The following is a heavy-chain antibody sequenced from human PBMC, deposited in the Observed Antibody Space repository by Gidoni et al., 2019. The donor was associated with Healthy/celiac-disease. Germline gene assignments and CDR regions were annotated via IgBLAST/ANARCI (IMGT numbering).Heavy chain of an antibody. Sequence: EVQLLESGGGLVQPGGSLRLSCAASGFPFSSYAMSWVPQAPGKGLGWVSAIIGSGGSTYYADSVKGRFTISRDNSKNTLYLQMNSLRAEDTAVYYCAEGIAVAGTEEDYFDYWGQGTLVTVSS. V-gene: IGHV3-23*01. CDR2: IIGSGGST. J-gene: IGHJ4*02. CDR1: GFPFSSYA. D-gene: IGHD6-19*01. CDR3: AEGIAVAGTEEDYFDY.